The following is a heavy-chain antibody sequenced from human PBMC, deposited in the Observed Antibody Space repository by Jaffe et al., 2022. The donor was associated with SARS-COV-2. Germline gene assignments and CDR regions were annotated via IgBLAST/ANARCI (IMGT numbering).Heavy chain of an antibody. D-gene: IGHD3-10*01. J-gene: IGHJ4*02. CDR3: ARGGYYYGSGSYKGAH. CDR2: INHSGST. CDR1: GGSFSGYY. V-gene: IGHV4-34*01. Sequence: QVQLQQWGAGLLKPSETLSLTCAVYGGSFSGYYWSWIRQPPGKGLEWIGEINHSGSTNYNPSLKSRVTISVDTSKNQFSLKLSSVTAADTAVYYCARGGYYYGSGSYKGAHWGQGTLVTVSS.